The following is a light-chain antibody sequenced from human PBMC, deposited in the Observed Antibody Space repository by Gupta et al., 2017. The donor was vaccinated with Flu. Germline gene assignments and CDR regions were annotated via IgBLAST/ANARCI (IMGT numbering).Light chain of an antibody. CDR1: QSISSY. J-gene: IGKJ2*01. V-gene: IGKV1-39*01. Sequence: IQLIQSPSSLSASVGDRVTITCRASQSISSYLNWYQQKPGKAPELLIYAASSLQSGVPSRFSGSGSGTDFTLTISSLQVEDSATFYCQESYSEPYTFGQGTKLEIK. CDR3: QESYSEPYT. CDR2: AAS.